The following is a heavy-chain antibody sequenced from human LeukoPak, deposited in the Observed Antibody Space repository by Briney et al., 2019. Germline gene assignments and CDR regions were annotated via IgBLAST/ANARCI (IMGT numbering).Heavy chain of an antibody. V-gene: IGHV4-59*01. CDR1: GGSFSGYY. J-gene: IGHJ4*02. CDR3: ARVPSKISY. Sequence: SETLSLTCAVYGGSFSGYYWSWIRQPPGKGLEWIGYIYYSGSTNYNPSLKSRVTISVGTSKNQFSLKLSSVTAADTAVYYCARVPSKISYWGQGTLVTVSS. CDR2: IYYSGST. D-gene: IGHD3-3*01.